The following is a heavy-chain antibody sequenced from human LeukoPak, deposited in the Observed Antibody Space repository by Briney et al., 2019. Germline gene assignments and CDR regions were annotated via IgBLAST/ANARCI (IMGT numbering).Heavy chain of an antibody. J-gene: IGHJ3*02. CDR1: DDSIRSSAYY. V-gene: IGHV4-39*01. Sequence: SETLSLTCAVSDDSIRSSAYYWGWIRQPPGKGLEWIGSIYCSGSTYYNPSLKSRVTISIDTSKNQFSLKLSSVTAADTAVYYCASEPYGSGSFLGAFDIWGQGTMVTVSS. CDR2: IYCSGST. D-gene: IGHD3-10*01. CDR3: ASEPYGSGSFLGAFDI.